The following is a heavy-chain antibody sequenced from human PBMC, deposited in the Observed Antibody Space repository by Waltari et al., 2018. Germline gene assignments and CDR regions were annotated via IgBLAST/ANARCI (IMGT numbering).Heavy chain of an antibody. CDR3: AKGEYDFWSGPLSIPGSYYMDV. V-gene: IGHV3-23*03. CDR1: GFTFSSYA. D-gene: IGHD3-3*01. CDR2: IYSGGST. Sequence: EVQLLESGGGLVQPGGSLRLSCAASGFTFSSYAMSWVRQAPGKGLEWVSVIYSGGSTYYADSVKGRFTISRDNFKNTLYLQMNSLRAEDTAVYYCAKGEYDFWSGPLSIPGSYYMDVWGKGTTVTVSS. J-gene: IGHJ6*03.